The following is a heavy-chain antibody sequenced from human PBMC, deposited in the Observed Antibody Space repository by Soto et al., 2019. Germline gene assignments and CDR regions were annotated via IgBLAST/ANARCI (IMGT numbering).Heavy chain of an antibody. V-gene: IGHV1-69*13. D-gene: IGHD3-10*01. CDR3: ARDFSVDYYGSGSYYRPIPRPANWFDP. J-gene: IGHJ5*02. Sequence: SVKVSCKASGGTFSSYAISWVRQAPGQGLEWMGGIIPIFGTANYAQKFQGRVTITADESTSTAYMELSSLRSEDTAVYYCARDFSVDYYGSGSYYRPIPRPANWFDPWRQGTLVTVSS. CDR2: IIPIFGTA. CDR1: GGTFSSYA.